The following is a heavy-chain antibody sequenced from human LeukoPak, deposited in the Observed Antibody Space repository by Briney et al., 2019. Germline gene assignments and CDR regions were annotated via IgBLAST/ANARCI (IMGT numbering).Heavy chain of an antibody. CDR1: GFTVSSNY. CDR2: IYSGGST. D-gene: IGHD4-17*01. Sequence: GGSLRLSCAASGFTVSSNYMSWVRQAPGKGLEWVSVIYSGGSTYYADSVKGRFTISRDNSKNTLYLQMNSLRAEDTAVYYCARIDYGDLRTFDYWGQGTLVTVSS. J-gene: IGHJ4*02. V-gene: IGHV3-53*01. CDR3: ARIDYGDLRTFDY.